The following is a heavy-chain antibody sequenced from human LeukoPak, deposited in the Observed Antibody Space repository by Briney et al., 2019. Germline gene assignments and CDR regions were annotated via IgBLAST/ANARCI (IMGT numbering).Heavy chain of an antibody. D-gene: IGHD2-2*01. CDR1: GSTFSSYA. Sequence: PGASVKVSCKASGSTFSSYAISWVRQAPGQGLEWMGWISAYNGNTNYAQKLQGRVTMTTDTSTSTAYMELRSLRSDDTAVYYCARVLTPSPYLSCSSTSCAFDYWGQGTLVTVSS. CDR3: ARVLTPSPYLSCSSTSCAFDY. J-gene: IGHJ4*02. V-gene: IGHV1-18*01. CDR2: ISAYNGNT.